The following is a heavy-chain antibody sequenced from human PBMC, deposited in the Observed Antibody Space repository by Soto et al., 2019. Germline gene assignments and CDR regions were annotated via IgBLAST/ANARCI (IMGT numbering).Heavy chain of an antibody. J-gene: IGHJ3*02. CDR2: IGGGGGTT. CDR1: GFTFSSYA. CDR3: AKGSPGFISGWGRGAFDI. D-gene: IGHD6-19*01. V-gene: IGHV3-23*01. Sequence: GGSLRLSCAASGFTFSSYAMSWVRQAPGKGLEWVSVIGGGGGTTYYADSVKGRFTISRDNSKNTLFLQMNSLRAEDTAVYYCAKGSPGFISGWGRGAFDIWGQGTMVTVSS.